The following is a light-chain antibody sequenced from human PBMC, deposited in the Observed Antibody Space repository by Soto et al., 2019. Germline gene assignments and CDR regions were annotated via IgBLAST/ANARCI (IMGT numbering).Light chain of an antibody. V-gene: IGLV8-61*01. Sequence: QAVVTQEPSFSVSPGGTVTLTCGLSSGSVSTSFYPSWYQQTPGQAPRTLIYTTYTRSSGVPDRFSGSILGNKAALTITGAQADYESDYYCVLYMGSGIWVFGGGTKLTVL. CDR2: TTY. J-gene: IGLJ3*02. CDR3: VLYMGSGIWV. CDR1: SGSVSTSFY.